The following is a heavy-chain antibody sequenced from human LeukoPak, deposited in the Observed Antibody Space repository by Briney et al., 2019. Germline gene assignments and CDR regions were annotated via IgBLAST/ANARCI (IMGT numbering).Heavy chain of an antibody. CDR2: INPSSGGT. Sequence: GASVKVSCKASGYIFTDYYIHWVRQARGQGLEWMGWINPSSGGTYFAQRFEARVTLTRDTSINTAYMEMRGLTSDDMAIYYCAKSQYSFGSGSTRPLFDHWGQGTLVTVSS. CDR3: AKSQYSFGSGSTRPLFDH. J-gene: IGHJ4*02. V-gene: IGHV1-2*02. D-gene: IGHD3-10*01. CDR1: GYIFTDYY.